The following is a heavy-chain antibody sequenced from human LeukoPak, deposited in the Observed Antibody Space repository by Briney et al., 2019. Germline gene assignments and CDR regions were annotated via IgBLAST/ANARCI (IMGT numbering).Heavy chain of an antibody. Sequence: QPGGSLRLSCAASGFTFSTYAMSWVRQAPGKGLEWVSGISAGGSFTHYTDSVEGRFTISRDNSKNTLYLQMHSLGAEDTAVYHCAKAVLTVVRGGGSDYWGQGTLVTVSS. J-gene: IGHJ4*02. CDR2: ISAGGSFT. CDR3: AKAVLTVVRGGGSDY. D-gene: IGHD3-10*01. CDR1: GFTFSTYA. V-gene: IGHV3-23*01.